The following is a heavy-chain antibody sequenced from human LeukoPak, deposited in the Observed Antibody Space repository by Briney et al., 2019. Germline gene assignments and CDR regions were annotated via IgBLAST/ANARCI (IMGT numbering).Heavy chain of an antibody. CDR1: GYTFTGYY. CDR2: INPNSGGT. V-gene: IGHV1-2*02. D-gene: IGHD3-10*01. Sequence: ASVKVSCKASGYTFTGYYMHWVRQAPGQGLEWMGWINPNSGGTNYAQKFQGRVTMTRDTSISTAYMELSRLRSDDTAVYYCARWALRENWFGESEYYYYMDVWGKGTTVTVSS. J-gene: IGHJ6*03. CDR3: ARWALRENWFGESEYYYYMDV.